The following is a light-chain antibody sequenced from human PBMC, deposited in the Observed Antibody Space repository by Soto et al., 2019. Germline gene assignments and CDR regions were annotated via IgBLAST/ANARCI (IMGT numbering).Light chain of an antibody. CDR1: SSDVGAYNY. CDR2: EVS. CDR3: CSYAGSSIFVV. Sequence: QSALTQPASVSGSPGQSITISCTGTSSDVGAYNYVSWYQQHPGKAPKLMIYEVSYRPSGVSNRFSASKSGNTASLTISGLQAEDEADYYCCSYAGSSIFVVFGGGTKLTVL. V-gene: IGLV2-23*02. J-gene: IGLJ2*01.